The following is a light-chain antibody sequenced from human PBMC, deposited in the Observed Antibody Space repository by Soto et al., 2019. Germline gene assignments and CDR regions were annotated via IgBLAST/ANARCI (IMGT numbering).Light chain of an antibody. V-gene: IGKV3-15*01. Sequence: EIVMTQSPATLFVSPGERATLSCRASHSVSTNLAWYQQKPGQVPRLLIYGASTRATGIPARFSGSGSGTEFTLTISSPQSEDFAVYYCQQFDNWPLTFGQGTRLEIK. CDR1: HSVSTN. J-gene: IGKJ5*01. CDR3: QQFDNWPLT. CDR2: GAS.